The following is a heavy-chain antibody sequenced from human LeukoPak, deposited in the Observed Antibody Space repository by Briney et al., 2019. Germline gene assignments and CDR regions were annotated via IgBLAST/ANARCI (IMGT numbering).Heavy chain of an antibody. CDR1: GFTFSSYG. J-gene: IGHJ4*02. CDR2: IWYDGSNK. V-gene: IGHV3-33*01. CDR3: ARDIWIAVAGTFDY. Sequence: PGGSLRLSCAASGFTFSSYGMHWVRQAPGKGLEWVAVIWYDGSNKYYADSVKGRFTISRDNSKNTLYLQMNSLRAEDTAVYYCARDIWIAVAGTFDYWGQGTLVTVSS. D-gene: IGHD6-19*01.